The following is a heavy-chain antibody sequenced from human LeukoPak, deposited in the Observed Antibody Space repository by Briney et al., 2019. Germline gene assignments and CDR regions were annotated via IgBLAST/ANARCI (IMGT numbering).Heavy chain of an antibody. D-gene: IGHD3-22*01. Sequence: GGSLRLSCAASGFTFRSYEMNWVRQAPGKGLEWVSYITSSGNTIYYADSVKGRFTISRDNAKNSLYLQMNSLRAEDTAVYYCARANYYDISGYDYWGRGTLVTVSS. CDR1: GFTFRSYE. J-gene: IGHJ4*02. CDR3: ARANYYDISGYDY. V-gene: IGHV3-48*03. CDR2: ITSSGNTI.